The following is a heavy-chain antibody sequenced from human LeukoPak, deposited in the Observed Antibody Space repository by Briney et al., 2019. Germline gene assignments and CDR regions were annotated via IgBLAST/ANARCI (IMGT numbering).Heavy chain of an antibody. V-gene: IGHV4-59*01. CDR3: ARGSSGWYQSDY. J-gene: IGHJ4*02. CDR2: IYYSGST. D-gene: IGHD6-19*01. Sequence: SETLSLTCTVSGGSISSYYWSWIRQPPGKGLEWTGYIYYSGSTNYNPSLKSRVTISVDTSKNQFSLKLSSVTAADTAVYYCARGSSGWYQSDYWGQGTLVTVSS. CDR1: GGSISSYY.